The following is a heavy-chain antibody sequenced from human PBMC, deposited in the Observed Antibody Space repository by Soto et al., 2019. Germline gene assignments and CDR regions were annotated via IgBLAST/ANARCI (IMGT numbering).Heavy chain of an antibody. CDR1: GYSFTSYW. Sequence: PGESLKISCKGSGYSFTSYWISWVRQMPGKGLEWMGRIDPSDSYTNYSPSFQGHVTISADKSISTAYLQWSSLKASDTAMHYCARHQGGVSWPYGMDVWGQGTTVTVSS. V-gene: IGHV5-10-1*01. D-gene: IGHD3-16*01. CDR3: ARHQGGVSWPYGMDV. J-gene: IGHJ6*02. CDR2: IDPSDSYT.